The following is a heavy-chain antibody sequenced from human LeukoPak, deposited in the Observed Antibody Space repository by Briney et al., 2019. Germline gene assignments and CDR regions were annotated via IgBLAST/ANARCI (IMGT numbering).Heavy chain of an antibody. CDR3: ARPRGYNYGSLDY. J-gene: IGHJ4*02. D-gene: IGHD5-18*01. CDR2: IYPGDSDT. V-gene: IGHV5-51*01. CDR1: GYSFTTYW. Sequence: GESLKISCKSSGYSFTTYWIGWVRQMPGKGLEWMGIIYPGDSDTRYSPSFQGQVTISADRSISTVYLQWSSLKTSDTAVYYCARPRGYNYGSLDYWGQGTLVTVSS.